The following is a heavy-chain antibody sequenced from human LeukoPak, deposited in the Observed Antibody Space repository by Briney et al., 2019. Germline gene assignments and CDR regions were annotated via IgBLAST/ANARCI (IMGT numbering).Heavy chain of an antibody. J-gene: IGHJ4*02. V-gene: IGHV1-69*01. CDR3: AREIGYYYDSSGYFDY. CDR2: IIPIFGTA. Sequence: SVKVSCKASGGTFSSYAISWVRQAPGQGLEWMGGIIPIFGTANYAQKFQGRVTITADESTSTAYMELSSLRSEDTAVYYCAREIGYYYDSSGYFDYWGQGTLVTVSS. CDR1: GGTFSSYA. D-gene: IGHD3-22*01.